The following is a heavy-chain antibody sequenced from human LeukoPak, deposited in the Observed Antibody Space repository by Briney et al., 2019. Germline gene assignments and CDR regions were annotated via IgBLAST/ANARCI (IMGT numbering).Heavy chain of an antibody. CDR3: AKDTAPRWELLLFDY. Sequence: PGGSLRLSCAASGFTFSSYAMSWVRQAPGKGLEWVSAISGSGGSTYYADSVKGRFTISRDNSKNTLYLQMNSLRAEDTAVYYCAKDTAPRWELLLFDYWGQGTLVTVSS. V-gene: IGHV3-23*01. J-gene: IGHJ4*02. CDR1: GFTFSSYA. D-gene: IGHD1-26*01. CDR2: ISGSGGST.